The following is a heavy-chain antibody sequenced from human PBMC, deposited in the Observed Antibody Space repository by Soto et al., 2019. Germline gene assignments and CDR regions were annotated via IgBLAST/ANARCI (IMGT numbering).Heavy chain of an antibody. CDR2: ISAHNGNT. CDR1: GYTFTSYG. CDR3: ERGRYGDY. J-gene: IGHJ4*02. Sequence: QVHLVQSGAEVKKPGASVKVSCKASGYTFTSYGITWVRQAPGQGLEWMGWISAHNGNTDYAQKLQGRVIVTRDTAPSTAYMELRSLISVDTAVYYCERGRYGDYWGQGALVTVSS. V-gene: IGHV1-18*01. D-gene: IGHD1-1*01.